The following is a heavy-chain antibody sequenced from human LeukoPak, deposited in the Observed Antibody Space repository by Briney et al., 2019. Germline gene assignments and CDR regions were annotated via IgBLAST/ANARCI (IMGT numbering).Heavy chain of an antibody. J-gene: IGHJ4*02. CDR3: AKEGPWGMGSGFDD. CDR2: IRFDGSIK. Sequence: GGSLRLSWGTSGFNFHYYAMYWVRQAPGKGLEWVAFIRFDGSIKLYADSVKGRFIISRDTSEKTVYFEMSSLRREDTAVYYCAKEGPWGMGSGFDDWGQGTLVTVSS. D-gene: IGHD7-27*01. CDR1: GFNFHYYA. V-gene: IGHV3-30*02.